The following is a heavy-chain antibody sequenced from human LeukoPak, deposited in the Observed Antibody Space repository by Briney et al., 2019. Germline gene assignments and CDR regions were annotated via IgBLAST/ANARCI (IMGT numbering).Heavy chain of an antibody. CDR1: GGSISSGSYY. CDR2: IYTSGST. Sequence: PSQTLSFTCTVSGGSISSGSYYWSWIRQPAGKGLEWIGRIYTSGSTNYNPSLKSRVTISVDTSKNQFSLKLSSVTAADTAVYYCARAFIAVARDAFDIWGQGTMVTVSS. D-gene: IGHD6-19*01. V-gene: IGHV4-61*02. J-gene: IGHJ3*02. CDR3: ARAFIAVARDAFDI.